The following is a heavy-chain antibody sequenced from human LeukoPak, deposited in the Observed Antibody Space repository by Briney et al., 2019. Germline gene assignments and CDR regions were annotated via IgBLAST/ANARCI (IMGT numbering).Heavy chain of an antibody. Sequence: PSETLSLTCTVSGGSISSYYWSWIRQPPGKGLEWIGYIYYSGSTNYNPSLKSRVTISVDTSKNQFSLKLSSVTAADTAVYYCARHNSGGNDILTGYYSHAFDIWGQGTMVTVSS. CDR3: ARHNSGGNDILTGYYSHAFDI. CDR1: GGSISSYY. D-gene: IGHD3-9*01. V-gene: IGHV4-59*08. CDR2: IYYSGST. J-gene: IGHJ3*02.